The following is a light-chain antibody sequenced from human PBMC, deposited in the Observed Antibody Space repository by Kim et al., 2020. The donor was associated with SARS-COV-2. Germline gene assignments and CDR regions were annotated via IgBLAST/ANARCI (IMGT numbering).Light chain of an antibody. Sequence: APGKTARITCGGHNIGSKGVHWYQQKPGQAPVLVIYYDSDRPSGIPERCSGSNSGNTATLTISRVGAGDEADYYCQVWDSSSDHPVFGGGTQLTVL. V-gene: IGLV3-21*04. CDR1: NIGSKG. CDR2: YDS. CDR3: QVWDSSSDHPV. J-gene: IGLJ3*02.